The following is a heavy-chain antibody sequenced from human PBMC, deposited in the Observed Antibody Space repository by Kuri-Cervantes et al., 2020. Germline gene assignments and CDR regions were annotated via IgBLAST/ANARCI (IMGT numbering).Heavy chain of an antibody. V-gene: IGHV4-39*01. J-gene: IGHJ5*01. CDR2: IYYSGST. Sequence: GSLRLSCTVSGGSISSSSYYWGWIRQPPGKGLEWIGSIYYSGSTYYNPSLKSRVTISVDTSKNQFSLKLSSVTAADTAVYYCARGGLWFDYWGQGTLVTVSS. CDR1: GGSISSSSYY. CDR3: ARGGLWFDY.